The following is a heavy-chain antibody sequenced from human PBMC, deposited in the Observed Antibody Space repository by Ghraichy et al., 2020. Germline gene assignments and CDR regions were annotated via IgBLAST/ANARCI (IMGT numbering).Heavy chain of an antibody. Sequence: GGSLRLSCTTSGLTFITYSFHWVRQSPVRGLEWVAGVSYDDRTKYYADSVRGRFTISRDDSKSTLFLEMNYLGPEDTAVYYCATVPAFVNGGGLDDWGQGTPVAVAS. J-gene: IGHJ4*02. D-gene: IGHD4-23*01. CDR2: VSYDDRTK. CDR1: GLTFITYS. V-gene: IGHV3-30*03. CDR3: ATVPAFVNGGGLDD.